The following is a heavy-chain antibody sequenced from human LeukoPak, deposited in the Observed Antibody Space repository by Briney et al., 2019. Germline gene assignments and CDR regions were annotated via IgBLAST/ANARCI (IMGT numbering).Heavy chain of an antibody. Sequence: PGGSLRLSCSASGFIFRHYAVNWVRQSPGKGLEWVSGISGSGDSTYYADSVKGRFTVSRDNSKNTLYLQMNSLTAEDTAVYYCAKDQTYYYDSSGYWWGQGTLVTVSS. CDR3: AKDQTYYYDSSGYW. CDR2: ISGSGDST. J-gene: IGHJ4*02. D-gene: IGHD3-22*01. CDR1: GFIFRHYA. V-gene: IGHV3-23*01.